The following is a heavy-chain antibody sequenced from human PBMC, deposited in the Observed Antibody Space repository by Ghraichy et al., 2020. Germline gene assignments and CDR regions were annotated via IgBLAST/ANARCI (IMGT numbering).Heavy chain of an antibody. Sequence: SQTLSLTCAVYGGSFSGYYWSWIRQPPWKGLEWIGEINHSGSTNYNPSLKSRVTISVDTSKNQFSLKLSSVTAADTAVYYCARQAYCGGDCYSWFDPWGQGTLVTVSS. J-gene: IGHJ5*02. D-gene: IGHD2-21*01. CDR1: GGSFSGYY. CDR2: INHSGST. CDR3: ARQAYCGGDCYSWFDP. V-gene: IGHV4-34*01.